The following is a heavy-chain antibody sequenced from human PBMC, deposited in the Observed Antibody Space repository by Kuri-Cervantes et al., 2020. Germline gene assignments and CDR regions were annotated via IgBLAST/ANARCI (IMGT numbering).Heavy chain of an antibody. CDR1: GGSISSGDYY. CDR2: IYYSGST. J-gene: IGHJ4*02. V-gene: IGHV4-30-4*01. Sequence: LRLSCTVSGGSISSGDYYWSWIRQPPGKGLEWIGYIYYSGSTYYNPSLKSRVTISVDTSKNQFSLKLSSVTAADTAVYYCARVLLWFGELSHYDYWGQGTLVTVSS. CDR3: ARVLLWFGELSHYDY. D-gene: IGHD3-10*01.